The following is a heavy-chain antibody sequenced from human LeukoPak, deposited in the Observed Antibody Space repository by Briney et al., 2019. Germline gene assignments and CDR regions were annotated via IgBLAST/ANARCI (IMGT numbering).Heavy chain of an antibody. CDR1: GYTFTSYG. Sequence: ASVKVSCKASGYTFTSYGISWGRQAPGQRLEWMGWISAYNGNTNYAQKLQGRVTMTTDTSTSTAYMELRSLRSDDTAVYHCARAVYGSGSYYSFPDYWGQGTLVTVSS. D-gene: IGHD3-10*01. CDR2: ISAYNGNT. CDR3: ARAVYGSGSYYSFPDY. V-gene: IGHV1-18*04. J-gene: IGHJ4*02.